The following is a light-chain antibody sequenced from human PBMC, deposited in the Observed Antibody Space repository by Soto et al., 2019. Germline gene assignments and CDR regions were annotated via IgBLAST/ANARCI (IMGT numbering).Light chain of an antibody. CDR2: EVS. Sequence: QSVLTQPASVSGSPGQSITISCTGTSSDVGGYDYVSWYQLHPGKAPKLMIFEVSNRPSGVSYRFSGSKSGNTASLTISGLQVEDEADYFCSSYSISTAYLLGNGTKVTV. CDR3: SSYSISTAYL. V-gene: IGLV2-14*01. J-gene: IGLJ1*01. CDR1: SSDVGGYDY.